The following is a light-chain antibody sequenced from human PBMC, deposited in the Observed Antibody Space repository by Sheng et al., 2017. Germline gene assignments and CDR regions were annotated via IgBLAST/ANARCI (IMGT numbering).Light chain of an antibody. Sequence: EIVMTQSPATLSVSPGERATLSCRASQSVSSNLAWYQQKPGQAPRLLIYGASTRATGIPARFSGSGSGTEFTLTISSLQPEDFALYYCQQYNNWPMYTFGPGDQAG. V-gene: IGKV3-15*01. CDR1: QSVSSN. J-gene: IGKJ2*01. CDR3: QQYNNWPMYT. CDR2: GAS.